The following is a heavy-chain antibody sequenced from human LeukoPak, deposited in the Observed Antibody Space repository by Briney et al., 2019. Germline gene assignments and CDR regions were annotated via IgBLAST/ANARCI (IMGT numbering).Heavy chain of an antibody. D-gene: IGHD4-17*01. CDR1: GFTFSSYA. CDR2: VTSRGVGT. CDR3: GSDPNGDYVGALGY. J-gene: IGHJ4*01. V-gene: IGHV3-23*01. Sequence: GGSLRLSCTDSGFTFSSYALAWVRQAPGKGLEWVAAVTSRGVGTHYADSVKGGFTISRDNSKNTIYLQMNSLRAEDTAIYYCGSDPNGDYVGALGYWGRGTLVTVSS.